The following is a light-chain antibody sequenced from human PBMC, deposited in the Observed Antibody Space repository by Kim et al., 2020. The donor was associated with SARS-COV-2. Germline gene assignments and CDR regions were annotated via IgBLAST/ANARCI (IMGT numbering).Light chain of an antibody. CDR2: EDN. CDR3: QSYGV. Sequence: GSPGKTVTSSCTRSSGSIASNYVQWYQQRPGSAPTTVIYEDNQRPSGVPDRFSGSIDSSSNSASLTISGLKTEDETDYYCQSYGVFGGGTQLTVL. J-gene: IGLJ2*01. V-gene: IGLV6-57*03. CDR1: SGSIASNY.